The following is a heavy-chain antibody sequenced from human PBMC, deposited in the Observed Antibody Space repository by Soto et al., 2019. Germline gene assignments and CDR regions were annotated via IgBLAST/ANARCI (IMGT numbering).Heavy chain of an antibody. J-gene: IGHJ4*02. Sequence: QVQLQQWGAGLLKPSETLSLNCGVNGGSLSGYYWSWIRQPPGKGLEWIGEIKDGGYTNYSPSLKXRXTXSXXRSNNQFSLRLNSVTAADTGVYYCARGQEGVVATHWDQGALVTVSS. CDR3: ARGQEGVVATH. D-gene: IGHD5-12*01. CDR1: GGSLSGYY. V-gene: IGHV4-34*01. CDR2: IKDGGYT.